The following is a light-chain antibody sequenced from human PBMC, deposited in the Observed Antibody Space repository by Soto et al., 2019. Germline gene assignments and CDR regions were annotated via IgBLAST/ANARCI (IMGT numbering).Light chain of an antibody. J-gene: IGKJ1*01. CDR1: QSISGW. V-gene: IGKV1-5*01. CDR2: GAS. Sequence: DIQMTQSPSTLSASVGDRVTITCRASQSISGWLAWYQQKPGKAPHLLIYGASTLKSGVPSRFSGSGSGTEVTLTISSLQPDDCATYYCQPYNSYWTFGQGTKVEIK. CDR3: QPYNSYWT.